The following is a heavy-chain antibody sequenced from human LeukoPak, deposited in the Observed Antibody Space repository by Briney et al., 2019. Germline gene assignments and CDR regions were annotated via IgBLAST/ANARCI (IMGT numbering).Heavy chain of an antibody. CDR2: IYHSGST. D-gene: IGHD3-22*01. CDR3: ARVGGITMIVVLITDAFDI. CDR1: GYSISSGYY. Sequence: SETLSLTCTVSGYSISSGYYWGWIRQPPGKGLEWIGSIYHSGSTYYNPSLKSRVTISVDTSKNQFSLKLRSVTAADTAVYYCARVGGITMIVVLITDAFDIWGQGTMVTVSS. V-gene: IGHV4-38-2*02. J-gene: IGHJ3*02.